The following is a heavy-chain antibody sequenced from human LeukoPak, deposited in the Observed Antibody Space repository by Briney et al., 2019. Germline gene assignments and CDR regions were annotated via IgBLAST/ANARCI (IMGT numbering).Heavy chain of an antibody. V-gene: IGHV4-59*01. Sequence: SETLSPTCTVSGGSISSYYWSWIRQPPGKGLEWIGYIYYSGSTNYNPSLKSRVTISVDTSKNQFSLKLSSVTAADTAVYYCARGGTGYYPYYFDYWGQGTLVTVSS. CDR3: ARGGTGYYPYYFDY. CDR1: GGSISSYY. CDR2: IYYSGST. D-gene: IGHD3/OR15-3a*01. J-gene: IGHJ4*02.